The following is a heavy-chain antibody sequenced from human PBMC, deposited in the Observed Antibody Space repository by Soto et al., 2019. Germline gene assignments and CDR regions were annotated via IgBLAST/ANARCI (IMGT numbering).Heavy chain of an antibody. D-gene: IGHD1-26*01. CDR1: GGTFSSYT. CDR2: IIPILGIA. J-gene: IGHJ4*02. V-gene: IGHV1-69*02. CDR3: ALCRELPVHDY. Sequence: SVKLSCKASGGTFSSYTISWVRQAPGQGLEWMGRIIPILGIANYAQKFQGRVTITADKSTSTAYMELSSLRSEDTAVYYCALCRELPVHDYWGQGTLVTVSS.